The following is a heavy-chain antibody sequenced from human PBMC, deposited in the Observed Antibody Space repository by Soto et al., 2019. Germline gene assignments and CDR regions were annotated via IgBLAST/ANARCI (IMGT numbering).Heavy chain of an antibody. Sequence: GASVKVSCKASGYTFTSYAMHWVRQAPGQRLEWMGWINASNGNTKYSQKFQGRVTITRDTSASTAYMELSSLRSEDTAVYYCARASSSWSSSSDYWGQGALVTVSS. V-gene: IGHV1-3*01. CDR1: GYTFTSYA. D-gene: IGHD6-13*01. CDR2: INASNGNT. CDR3: ARASSSWSSSSDY. J-gene: IGHJ4*02.